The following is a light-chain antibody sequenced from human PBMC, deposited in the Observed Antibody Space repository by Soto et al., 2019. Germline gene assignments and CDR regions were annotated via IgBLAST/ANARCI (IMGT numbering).Light chain of an antibody. CDR2: AAV. Sequence: DIQMTQSPFSLSASVGDRVTITCRASQSISSYLNWYQQKPGEPPKLLIYAAVSLQSGIPSRFSAYGSGTDFTLTISSLQPEDFAVYYCQQRNYWQVTFGQGTRLEIK. CDR3: QQRNYWQVT. CDR1: QSISSY. J-gene: IGKJ5*01. V-gene: IGKV1-39*01.